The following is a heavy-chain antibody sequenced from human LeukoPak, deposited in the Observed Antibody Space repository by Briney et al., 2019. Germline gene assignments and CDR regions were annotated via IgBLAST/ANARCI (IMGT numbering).Heavy chain of an antibody. D-gene: IGHD6-19*01. CDR3: ARALEGWPPRHMDV. Sequence: SETLSLTCTVSGGSMSSYYWSWIRQPPGKGLEWIGYIYYSGSTNYNPSLKSRVTISVDTSKNQFSLKVSSVTAADTAVYYCARALEGWPPRHMDVWGQGTTVTVSS. J-gene: IGHJ6*02. CDR1: GGSMSSYY. CDR2: IYYSGST. V-gene: IGHV4-59*01.